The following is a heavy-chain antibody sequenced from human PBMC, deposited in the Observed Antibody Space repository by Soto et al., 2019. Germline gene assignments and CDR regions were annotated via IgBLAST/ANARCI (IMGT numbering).Heavy chain of an antibody. CDR3: ARGGGVGVAGSAAFDM. J-gene: IGHJ3*02. CDR1: GYPVTAYY. Sequence: QLHLVQSGAVVKKPGASVTVSCSASGYPVTAYYMHWVRQAPGRGLEWMGGINPATGAAKYTQTSQGRVTMTRDTSTGTVFMDLGGLTSEDPAVFSCARGGGVGVAGSAAFDMWGQGTLVTVSS. V-gene: IGHV1-2*02. D-gene: IGHD3-3*01. CDR2: INPATGAA.